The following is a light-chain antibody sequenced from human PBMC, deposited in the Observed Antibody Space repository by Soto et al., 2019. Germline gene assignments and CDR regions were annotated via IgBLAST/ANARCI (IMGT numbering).Light chain of an antibody. CDR2: SND. Sequence: QSVLTQPPSASGTPGQRVTLSCSGSSSNIGSTTVSWYQQVPGTAPKLLIFSNDQRPSGIPDRFSGSESGTSASLAISGLQSEDEADYYCASWDDSLNGYVFGPGTKVTVL. CDR1: SSNIGSTT. CDR3: ASWDDSLNGYV. J-gene: IGLJ1*01. V-gene: IGLV1-44*01.